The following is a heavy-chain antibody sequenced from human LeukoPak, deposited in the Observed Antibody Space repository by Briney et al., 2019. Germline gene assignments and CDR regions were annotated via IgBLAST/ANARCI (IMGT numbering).Heavy chain of an antibody. Sequence: WASVKVSCKASGYTFTTYYIHWVRQAPGQGLEWMGMISPTGGSTTYAQKFQGGVTMTSDTSTSTLYMELSSLRSEDTAVYYCARGRSSDYWGQGTLVTVSS. CDR3: ARGRSSDY. CDR2: ISPTGGST. V-gene: IGHV1-46*01. D-gene: IGHD5/OR15-5a*01. CDR1: GYTFTTYY. J-gene: IGHJ4*02.